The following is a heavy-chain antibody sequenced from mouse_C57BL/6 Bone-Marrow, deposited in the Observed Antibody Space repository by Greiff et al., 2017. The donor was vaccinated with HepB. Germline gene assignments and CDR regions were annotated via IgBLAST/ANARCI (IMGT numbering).Heavy chain of an antibody. J-gene: IGHJ3*01. V-gene: IGHV5-17*01. CDR1: GFTFSDYG. CDR2: ISSGSSTI. CDR3: AKLRRTWLAY. Sequence: EVMLVESGGGLVKPGGSLKLSCAASGFTFSDYGMHWVRQAPEKGLEWVAYISSGSSTIYYADTVKGRFTISRDNAKNTLFLQMTSLRSEDTAMYYCAKLRRTWLAYWGQGTLVTVSA. D-gene: IGHD2-4*01.